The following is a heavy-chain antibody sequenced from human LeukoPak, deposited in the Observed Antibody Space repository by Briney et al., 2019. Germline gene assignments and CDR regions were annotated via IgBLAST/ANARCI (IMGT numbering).Heavy chain of an antibody. D-gene: IGHD6-6*01. V-gene: IGHV3-30*02. CDR1: GFTFSSYG. Sequence: GGSLRLSRAASGFTFSSYGMHWVRPAPGKGLEWAASIRYDGSNKYYADSVKGRFTISRDNSKNTLYLQMNSLRAEDTAVYYCAKDLPKSSSSWSPFDYWRQGTLVTVSS. CDR2: IRYDGSNK. CDR3: AKDLPKSSSSWSPFDY. J-gene: IGHJ4*02.